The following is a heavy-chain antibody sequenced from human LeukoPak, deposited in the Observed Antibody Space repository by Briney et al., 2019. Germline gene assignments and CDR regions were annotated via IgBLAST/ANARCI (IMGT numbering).Heavy chain of an antibody. D-gene: IGHD6-19*01. CDR1: GGSVSSSSYY. Sequence: PSETLSLTCTVSGGSVSSSSYYWAWIRQPPGKGLERIGSVYCSGSTYYNPSLKSRVTISVDTSKNQFSLKLTSVTAADTAVYYCARPLPVAGTGVDIDYWGQGTLVTVSS. CDR2: VYCSGST. CDR3: ARPLPVAGTGVDIDY. V-gene: IGHV4-39*01. J-gene: IGHJ4*02.